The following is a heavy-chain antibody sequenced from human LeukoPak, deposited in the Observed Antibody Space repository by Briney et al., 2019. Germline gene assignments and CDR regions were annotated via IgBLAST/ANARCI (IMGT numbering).Heavy chain of an antibody. J-gene: IGHJ3*02. Sequence: PSETLSLTCTVSGGSISSYYWSWIRQPAGKGLEWIGRIYTSGSTNYNPSLKSRVTMSVDTSKNQFSLKLSSVTAADTAVYYCARDTYGSVQNDAFDIWGQGTMVTVSS. CDR3: ARDTYGSVQNDAFDI. CDR2: IYTSGST. D-gene: IGHD3-10*01. CDR1: GGSISSYY. V-gene: IGHV4-4*07.